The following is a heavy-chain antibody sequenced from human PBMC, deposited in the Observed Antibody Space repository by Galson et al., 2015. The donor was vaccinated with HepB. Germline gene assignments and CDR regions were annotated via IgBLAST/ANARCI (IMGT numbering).Heavy chain of an antibody. CDR1: GYTFSSYA. V-gene: IGHV1-3*01. CDR3: ASHYGSGSYYLDAFDI. J-gene: IGHJ3*02. D-gene: IGHD3-10*01. CDR2: INPGNGDT. Sequence: SVKVSCKASGYTFSSYAMHWVRQAPGQGLEWMGWINPGNGDTKYSQKFQGRVTITRDTSASTAYMELSSLRSEDTAVYYCASHYGSGSYYLDAFDIWGQGTMVTVSS.